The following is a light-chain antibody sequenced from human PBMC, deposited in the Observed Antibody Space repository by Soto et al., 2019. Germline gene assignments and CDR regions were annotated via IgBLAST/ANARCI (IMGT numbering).Light chain of an antibody. CDR1: QSISSY. CDR2: AAS. Sequence: DIQMTQSPSSLSASVGDRVTITCRASQSISSYLHWYQQKPGKAPKLLIYAASNLQSGVPSRFTGSGSGTDFTLTIISLQPEDYATYFCQQSYSMPYAFGPGTKVDIK. CDR3: QQSYSMPYA. J-gene: IGKJ2*01. V-gene: IGKV1-39*01.